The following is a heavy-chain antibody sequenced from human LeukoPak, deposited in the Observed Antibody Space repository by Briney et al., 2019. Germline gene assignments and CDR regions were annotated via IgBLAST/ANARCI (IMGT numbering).Heavy chain of an antibody. J-gene: IGHJ4*02. D-gene: IGHD3-22*01. CDR1: GGTFSNYA. CDR3: ARDGTYYYDSSGLSNFDY. CDR2: IIPILGIA. Sequence: SVKVSCKASGGTFSNYAISWVRQAPGQGLEWMGRIIPILGIANYAQKFQGRVTITADKSTSTAYMELSSLRSEDTAVYYCARDGTYYYDSSGLSNFDYWGQGTLVTVSS. V-gene: IGHV1-69*04.